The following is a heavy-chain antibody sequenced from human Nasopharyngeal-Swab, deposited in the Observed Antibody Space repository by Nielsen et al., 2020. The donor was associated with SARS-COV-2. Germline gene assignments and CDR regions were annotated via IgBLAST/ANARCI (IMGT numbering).Heavy chain of an antibody. CDR3: ARGLSGIVPGPILGLGPYYSYYYMDV. D-gene: IGHD2-2*01. Sequence: SETLSLTCDVSGYSFSRGYYWAWIRQPPGRGLEWIGTISHNGNAYYNPSLKSRVTISVDTSKNQFSLKLSSVTAADTAVYYCARGLSGIVPGPILGLGPYYSYYYMDVWGKGTTVTVSS. V-gene: IGHV4-38-2*01. CDR1: GYSFSRGYY. CDR2: ISHNGNA. J-gene: IGHJ6*03.